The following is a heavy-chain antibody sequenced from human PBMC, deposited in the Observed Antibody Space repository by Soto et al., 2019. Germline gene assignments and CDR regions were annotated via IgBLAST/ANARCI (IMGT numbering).Heavy chain of an antibody. CDR1: GDSIGNYY. Sequence: QVQLQESGPGLVKPSETLSLTCTVSGDSIGNYYWSWIRQPPGKGLEWIGYIYNRGTTNYNPSLKRRVTISVDTSNNQFSLRLSSVTAADTAVYYCARGMGYSGSTDNLFHCWGQGTLVTVSP. J-gene: IGHJ4*02. D-gene: IGHD5-12*01. CDR3: ARGMGYSGSTDNLFHC. V-gene: IGHV4-59*01. CDR2: IYNRGTT.